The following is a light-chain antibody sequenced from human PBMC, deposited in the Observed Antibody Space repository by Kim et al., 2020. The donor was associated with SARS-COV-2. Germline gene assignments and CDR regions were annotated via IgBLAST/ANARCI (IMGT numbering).Light chain of an antibody. CDR1: KLEDKY. Sequence: PGQIASITGSGDKLEDKYADWYQQKPGQSPVLVIYQDSKRPSGIPERFSGSNSGNTATLTISGTQAMDEADYYCQAWDSSTSHVVFGGGTQLTVL. CDR2: QDS. J-gene: IGLJ2*01. CDR3: QAWDSSTSHVV. V-gene: IGLV3-1*01.